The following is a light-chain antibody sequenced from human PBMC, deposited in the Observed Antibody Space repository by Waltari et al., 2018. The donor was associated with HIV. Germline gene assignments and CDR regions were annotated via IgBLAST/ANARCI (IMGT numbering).Light chain of an antibody. CDR2: DAS. J-gene: IGKJ3*01. V-gene: IGKV3-15*01. CDR1: QSVSTN. Sequence: EIVMTQSPATLSVSPGERATLSCRASQSVSTNLARYQQKPGRAPRLLIYDASTRATDVPARFSGSGSGTQFTLTISSLQSEDFAVYYCQQYNDWPPITFGPGTKVDIK. CDR3: QQYNDWPPIT.